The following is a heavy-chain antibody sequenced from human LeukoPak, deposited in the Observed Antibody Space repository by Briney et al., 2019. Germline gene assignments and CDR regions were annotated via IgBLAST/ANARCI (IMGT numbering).Heavy chain of an antibody. Sequence: RGSLRLSCAPSGFTFNNYAMHWVRQAPGKGLEWVALISYDGGNINYADSVKGRFTISRDNSENMVYLQMTSLRAEDTALYYCAKDSNWAFDYWGQGTLVSVSS. CDR1: GFTFNNYA. J-gene: IGHJ4*02. D-gene: IGHD7-27*01. CDR2: ISYDGGNI. V-gene: IGHV3-30-3*01. CDR3: AKDSNWAFDY.